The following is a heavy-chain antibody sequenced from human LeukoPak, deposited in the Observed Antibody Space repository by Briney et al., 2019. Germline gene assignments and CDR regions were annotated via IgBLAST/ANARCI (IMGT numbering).Heavy chain of an antibody. CDR2: INHSGST. CDR1: GGSFSGHY. CDR3: ARDTPLGYCSSTSCYNYYYYYMDV. Sequence: SETLSLTCAVYGGSFSGHYWSWIRQPPGKGLEWIGEINHSGSTNYNPSLKSRVTISVDTSKNQFSLKLSSVTAADTAVYYCARDTPLGYCSSTSCYNYYYYYMDVWGKGTTVTVSS. D-gene: IGHD2-2*02. V-gene: IGHV4-34*01. J-gene: IGHJ6*03.